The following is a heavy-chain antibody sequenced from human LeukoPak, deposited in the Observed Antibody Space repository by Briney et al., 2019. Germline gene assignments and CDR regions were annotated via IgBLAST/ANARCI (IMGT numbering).Heavy chain of an antibody. V-gene: IGHV3-7*01. Sequence: GGSLRLSCAASGFSFSTSWMSWVRQTPEKGLEFVANIDQGGSVRNYMDSLKGRCTISRDNAKKSLYLEINSLRAEDTAVYYCARDPESSSFDLWGRGALVTVSS. CDR3: ARDPESSSFDL. CDR2: IDQGGSVR. CDR1: GFSFSTSW. J-gene: IGHJ4*02. D-gene: IGHD6-13*01.